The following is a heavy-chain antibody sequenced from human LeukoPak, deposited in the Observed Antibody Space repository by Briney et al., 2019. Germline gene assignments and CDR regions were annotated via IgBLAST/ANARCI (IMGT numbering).Heavy chain of an antibody. CDR2: ICGSVSGSGDCT. Sequence: GGSLRLSCAASGFSFGSYAMSWVRQAAGKGLEWVSEICGSVSGSGDCTHYADSVKGRFTISRDNAQTSLYLQMNSLRAEDSAVYYCARQYYDFWSGFYTADYYFDYWGRGTLVTVSS. J-gene: IGHJ4*02. D-gene: IGHD3-3*01. V-gene: IGHV3-23*01. CDR3: ARQYYDFWSGFYTADYYFDY. CDR1: GFSFGSYA.